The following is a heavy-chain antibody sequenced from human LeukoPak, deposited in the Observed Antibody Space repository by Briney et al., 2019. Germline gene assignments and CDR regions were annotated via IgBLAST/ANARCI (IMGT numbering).Heavy chain of an antibody. J-gene: IGHJ6*02. CDR3: AREDPQTTVPEGMDV. V-gene: IGHV4-59*13. D-gene: IGHD4-17*01. CDR2: IYYTGTT. CDR1: GRSISTYH. Sequence: PSDTLSLTCSVSGRSISTYHWSWIRQLPGKGLEWIGYIYYTGTTNYNPSLRSRVTISVDTSRNQFSLRLSSVTAADTAVYYCAREDPQTTVPEGMDVWGHGTTVIVSS.